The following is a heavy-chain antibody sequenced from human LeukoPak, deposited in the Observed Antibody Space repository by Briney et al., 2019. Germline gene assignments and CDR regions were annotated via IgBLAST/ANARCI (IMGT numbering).Heavy chain of an antibody. J-gene: IGHJ3*02. CDR2: IYYSGST. Sequence: SETLSLTCTVSGGSISSSNYYWGWIRQPPGKGLEWIGSIYYSGSTYYSPSLKSRVTISVDTSKNQFSLKLSSVTAADTAVYYCARGARGYYYDRRDAFDIWGQGTMVTVSS. CDR1: GGSISSSNYY. CDR3: ARGARGYYYDRRDAFDI. D-gene: IGHD3-22*01. V-gene: IGHV4-39*07.